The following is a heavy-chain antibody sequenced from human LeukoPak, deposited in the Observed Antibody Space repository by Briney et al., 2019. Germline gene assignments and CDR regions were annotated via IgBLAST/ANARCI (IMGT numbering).Heavy chain of an antibody. D-gene: IGHD5-18*01. J-gene: IGHJ4*02. V-gene: IGHV3-30*02. Sequence: GGSLRLSCAASGFTFSSYGMYWVRQAPGKGLEWVAFIRYDGSNKYYAGSVKGRFSISRDNSKNTLYLQVNSLRTEDTAVYYCAKGRGYSYGSGDYWGQGTLVTVSS. CDR3: AKGRGYSYGSGDY. CDR1: GFTFSSYG. CDR2: IRYDGSNK.